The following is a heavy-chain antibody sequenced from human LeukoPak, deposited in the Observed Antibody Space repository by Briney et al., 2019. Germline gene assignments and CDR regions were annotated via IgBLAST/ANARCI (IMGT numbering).Heavy chain of an antibody. D-gene: IGHD3-22*01. J-gene: IGHJ4*02. V-gene: IGHV3-30-3*01. CDR2: ISYDGSNK. Sequence: GGSLRLSCAASGLTFSGSAMHWVRQAPGKGLEWVAVISYDGSNKYYADSVKGRFTISRDNSKNTLYLQMNSLRAEGTAVYYCARDPKWLLRRGYFDYWGQGTLVTVSS. CDR1: GLTFSGSA. CDR3: ARDPKWLLRRGYFDY.